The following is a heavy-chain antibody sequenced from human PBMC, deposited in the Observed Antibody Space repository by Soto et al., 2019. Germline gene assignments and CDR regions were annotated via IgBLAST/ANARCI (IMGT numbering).Heavy chain of an antibody. Sequence: GESLKISCKGSAYSFTDYWIAWVRHVPGRGLEWVASLDGAGGSTYYAESVRGRFSISRDNSQNTLFLQMKRLTVDDTAIYYCAAPRDEYGSGVSWFTYGMDIWGQGTTVTVSS. D-gene: IGHD3-10*01. J-gene: IGHJ6*02. CDR3: AAPRDEYGSGVSWFTYGMDI. CDR2: LDGAGGST. CDR1: AYSFTDYW. V-gene: IGHV3-23*01.